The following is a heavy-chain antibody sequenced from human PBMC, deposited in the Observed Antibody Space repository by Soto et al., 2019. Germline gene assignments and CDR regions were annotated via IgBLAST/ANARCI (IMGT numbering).Heavy chain of an antibody. Sequence: GGSLRLSCAASGFTFSSYAMHWVRQAPGKGLEWVAVISYDGSNKYYADSVKGRFTISRDNSKNTLYLQMNSLRAEDTAVYYCARGFHYYDSNNAFGIWGQRTRVTVSS. CDR3: ARGFHYYDSNNAFGI. J-gene: IGHJ3*02. V-gene: IGHV3-30-3*01. CDR2: ISYDGSNK. D-gene: IGHD3-22*01. CDR1: GFTFSSYA.